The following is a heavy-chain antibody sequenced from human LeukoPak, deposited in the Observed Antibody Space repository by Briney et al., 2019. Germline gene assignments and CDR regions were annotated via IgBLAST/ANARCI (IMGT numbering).Heavy chain of an antibody. D-gene: IGHD5-18*01. V-gene: IGHV4-39*01. J-gene: IGHJ4*02. CDR1: GGSISSSSYY. CDR2: VYYSGNT. CDR3: ARQSTAMGTFDY. Sequence: SETLSLTCTLSGGSISSSSYYWGWIRQPPGKGLEWIGSVYYSGNTYYNPSLKSRGTISVDTSKNQFSLKLSSVTAADTAVYYCARQSTAMGTFDYWGQGTLVPVSS.